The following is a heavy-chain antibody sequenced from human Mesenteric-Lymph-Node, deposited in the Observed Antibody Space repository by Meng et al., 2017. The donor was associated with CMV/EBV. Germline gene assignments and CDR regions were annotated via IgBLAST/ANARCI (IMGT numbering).Heavy chain of an antibody. CDR1: GFTFSDYT. Sequence: GESLKISCAASGFTFSDYTMHWVRHAPGKGLEWVSSISSTSSYIYYADSVKGRFTISRDNAKNSLYLQMNSLRAEDTAVYYCAKGYSYGWGWFDPWGQGTLVTVSS. D-gene: IGHD5-18*01. CDR3: AKGYSYGWGWFDP. V-gene: IGHV3-21*01. J-gene: IGHJ5*02. CDR2: ISSTSSYI.